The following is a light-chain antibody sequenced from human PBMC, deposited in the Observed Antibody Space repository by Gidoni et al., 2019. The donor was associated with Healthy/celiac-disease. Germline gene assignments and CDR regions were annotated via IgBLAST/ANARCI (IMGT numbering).Light chain of an antibody. Sequence: DIHITQSPSTLSASVGDRVTITCRASQSISSWLAWYQQKPGKAPKLLIYKASSLESGVPSRFSGSGSGKEFTLTISSLQNDDCATYYCKQYNSYSWTFGQGTKVEIK. CDR1: QSISSW. CDR3: KQYNSYSWT. V-gene: IGKV1-5*03. CDR2: KAS. J-gene: IGKJ1*01.